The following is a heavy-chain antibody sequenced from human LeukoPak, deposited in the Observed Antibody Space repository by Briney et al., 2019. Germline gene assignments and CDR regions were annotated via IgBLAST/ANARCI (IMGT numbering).Heavy chain of an antibody. V-gene: IGHV1-69*04. CDR2: IIPILGIA. Sequence: PVKVSCKASGGTFTSYAISWVPQAPGLGLEWMGRIIPILGIANYAQKFQGRVTITADKSTSTAYMELSSLRSEDTAVYYCAWIPGYSGGSCSWGQGTLVTVSS. D-gene: IGHD2-15*01. CDR1: GGTFTSYA. J-gene: IGHJ5*02. CDR3: AWIPGYSGGSCS.